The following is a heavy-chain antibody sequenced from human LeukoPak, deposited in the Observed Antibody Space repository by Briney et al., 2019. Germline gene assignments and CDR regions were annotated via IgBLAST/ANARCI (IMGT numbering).Heavy chain of an antibody. V-gene: IGHV4-59*01. CDR1: GGSISSYY. CDR2: IYYSGST. J-gene: IGHJ5*02. Sequence: PSETLSLTCTVSGGSISSYYWSWIRQPPGKGLEWIGYIYYSGSTNYNPSLKSRVTISVDTSKNQFSLKLSSVTAADTAVYYCGRPNPDNSGYYGSFDPWGQGILVTVSP. D-gene: IGHD3-22*01. CDR3: GRPNPDNSGYYGSFDP.